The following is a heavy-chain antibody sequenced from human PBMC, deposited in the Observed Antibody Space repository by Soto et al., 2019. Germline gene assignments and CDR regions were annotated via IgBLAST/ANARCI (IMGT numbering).Heavy chain of an antibody. V-gene: IGHV4-39*01. CDR1: GGSISSSSYY. J-gene: IGHJ4*02. CDR3: ARLSSYGDYAH. D-gene: IGHD4-17*01. CDR2: IYYSGST. Sequence: PSETLSLTCTVSGGSISSSSYYWGWIRQPPGKGLEWIGSIYYSGSTYYNPSLKSRVTISVDTSKNQFSLKLSSVTAADTAVYYCARLSSYGDYAHWGQGTLVTVSS.